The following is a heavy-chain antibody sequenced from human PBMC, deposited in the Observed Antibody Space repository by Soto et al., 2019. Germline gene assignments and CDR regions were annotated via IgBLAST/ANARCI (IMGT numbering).Heavy chain of an antibody. CDR1: GFTFSNYA. CDR2: ITGSGRST. Sequence: EVQLLESGGDLVQPGGSLRLSCALSGFTFSNYAMNWVRHAPGKGLEWVSAITGSGRSTYYAESVKGRFTISRDNSKNTLYLQMNSLRSEDTAVYYYANYYGDYAWREYNQHWGQGTLVTVSS. CDR3: ANYYGDYAWREYNQH. V-gene: IGHV3-23*01. J-gene: IGHJ1*01. D-gene: IGHD4-17*01.